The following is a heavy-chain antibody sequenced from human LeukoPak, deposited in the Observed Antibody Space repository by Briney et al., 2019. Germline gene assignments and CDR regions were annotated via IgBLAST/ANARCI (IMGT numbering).Heavy chain of an antibody. CDR2: TVVGRGET. J-gene: IGHJ5*02. D-gene: IGHD1-14*01. CDR1: GFTFRTSA. CDR3: AAERYDGPCCGFDP. V-gene: IGHV1-58*02. Sequence: SVKVSCKTSGFTFRTSAIQWVRQARGQRLEWIGWTVVGRGETKYAQDLQGRVTITTDMSTSTAYLELSGLRSEDTAVYYCAAERYDGPCCGFDPWGQGTLVTVSS.